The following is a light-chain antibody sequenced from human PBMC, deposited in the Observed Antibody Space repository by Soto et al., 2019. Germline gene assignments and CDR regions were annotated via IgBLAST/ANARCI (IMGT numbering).Light chain of an antibody. CDR1: SSDVGLYDY. J-gene: IGLJ3*02. CDR2: EVT. CDR3: SSYTTAYTQV. V-gene: IGLV2-14*01. Sequence: LTQPASVSGSPGQSITISCTGTSSDVGLYDYVSWYQQHPGKVPKLIISEVTTRPLGVSDRFSGSKSGNTASLTISRLQAEDEAHYYCSSYTTAYTQVFGGGTKLTVL.